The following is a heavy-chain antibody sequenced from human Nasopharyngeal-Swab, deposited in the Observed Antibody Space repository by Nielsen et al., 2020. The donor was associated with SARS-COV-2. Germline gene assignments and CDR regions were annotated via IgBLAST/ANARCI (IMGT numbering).Heavy chain of an antibody. CDR2: IIPIFGTA. V-gene: IGHV1-69*01. CDR3: VTSSSKTINYYYYMDV. J-gene: IGHJ6*03. Sequence: WVRQAPGQGLEWMGGIIPIFGTANYVQKFQGRVTITADESTSTAYMELSSLRSEDTAVYYCVTSSSKTINYYYYMDVWGKGTTVTVSS. D-gene: IGHD6-13*01.